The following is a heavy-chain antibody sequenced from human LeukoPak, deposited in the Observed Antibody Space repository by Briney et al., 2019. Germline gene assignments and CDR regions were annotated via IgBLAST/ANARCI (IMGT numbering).Heavy chain of an antibody. Sequence: ASVKVSCKASGYTFTSYGISWVRQAPGQGLEWMGWISAYNGNTNYEQNLQGRVTMTTDTSTSTAYMELRSLRSDDTAVYYCAVVDIVANDQGNWFDPWGQGTLVTVSS. D-gene: IGHD5-12*01. J-gene: IGHJ5*02. V-gene: IGHV1-18*01. CDR2: ISAYNGNT. CDR1: GYTFTSYG. CDR3: AVVDIVANDQGNWFDP.